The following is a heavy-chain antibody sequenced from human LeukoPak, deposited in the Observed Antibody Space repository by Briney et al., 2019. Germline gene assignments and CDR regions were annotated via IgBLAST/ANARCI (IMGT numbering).Heavy chain of an antibody. CDR3: ARDSGRYSYPFYFYY. D-gene: IGHD3-16*02. Sequence: PSVTLSLTCTVSGGPICRFYWIWLSQPAGMGLVGIRRIHASGSTHYNPFLEGRVTMSVDPPKNQCSVKLSSMTAADTAVFYFARDSGRYSYPFYFYYWGQGALVTVSS. CDR1: GGPICRFY. J-gene: IGHJ4*02. CDR2: IHASGST. V-gene: IGHV4-4*07.